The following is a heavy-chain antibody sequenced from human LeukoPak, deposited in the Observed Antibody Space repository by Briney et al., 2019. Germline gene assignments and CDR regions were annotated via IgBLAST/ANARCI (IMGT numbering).Heavy chain of an antibody. CDR1: GFTFSSYW. J-gene: IGHJ4*02. Sequence: GGALRLSRAASGFTFSSYWMSWVRQAPGKGLEWVANIKQDGSEKYYVDSVKGRFTISRDNAKNSLYLQMNSLRAEDTAVYYCARENTIFGVVINYWGQGTLVTVSS. CDR3: ARENTIFGVVINY. CDR2: IKQDGSEK. V-gene: IGHV3-7*01. D-gene: IGHD3-3*01.